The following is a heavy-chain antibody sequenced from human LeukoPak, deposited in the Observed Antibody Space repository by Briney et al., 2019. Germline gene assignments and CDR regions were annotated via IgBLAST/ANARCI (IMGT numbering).Heavy chain of an antibody. Sequence: PSETLSLTCTVSGGSITSYYWSWIRQPPGMGLEWIGYIYYSGSTNYSPSLKSRVTISVDTSKNQFSLQLTSVTAADTAVYYCARSGSTAHDYWGQGTLVTVSS. CDR1: GGSITSYY. CDR3: ARSGSTAHDY. CDR2: IYYSGST. D-gene: IGHD1-26*01. V-gene: IGHV4-59*01. J-gene: IGHJ4*02.